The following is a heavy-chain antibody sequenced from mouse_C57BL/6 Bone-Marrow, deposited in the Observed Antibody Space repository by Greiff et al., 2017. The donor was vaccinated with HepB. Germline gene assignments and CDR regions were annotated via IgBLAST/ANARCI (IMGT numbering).Heavy chain of an antibody. Sequence: VQLQQSGAELVRPGTSVKVSCKASGYAFTNYLIEWVKQRPGQGLEWTGVINPGSGGTNYNEKFKGKATLTADKSSSTAYMQLSSLTSEDSAVYFCAIYYYGYFDYWGQGTTLTVSS. CDR2: INPGSGGT. CDR1: GYAFTNYL. D-gene: IGHD1-1*01. CDR3: AIYYYGYFDY. V-gene: IGHV1-54*01. J-gene: IGHJ2*01.